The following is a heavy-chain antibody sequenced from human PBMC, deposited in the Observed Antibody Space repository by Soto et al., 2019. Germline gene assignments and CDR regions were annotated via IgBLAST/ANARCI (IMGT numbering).Heavy chain of an antibody. CDR1: GFTFDDYA. D-gene: IGHD2-15*01. CDR3: AKGEIVVVSPAAFDI. J-gene: IGHJ3*02. CDR2: ISWNSGSI. V-gene: IGHV3-9*01. Sequence: EVQLVESGGGLVQPGRSLRLSCAASGFTFDDYAMHWVRQAPGKGLEWVSGISWNSGSIGYADSVKGRFTISRDNAKNSLYLQMNSLRAEDTALYYCAKGEIVVVSPAAFDIWGQGTMVTVSS.